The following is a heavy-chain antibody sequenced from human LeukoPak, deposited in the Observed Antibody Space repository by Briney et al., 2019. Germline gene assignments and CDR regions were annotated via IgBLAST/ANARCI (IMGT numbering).Heavy chain of an antibody. V-gene: IGHV4-4*07. CDR2: IYTSGST. J-gene: IGHJ4*02. D-gene: IGHD3-22*01. CDR1: GGPISSYY. Sequence: SETLSLTCTVSGGPISSYYWSWIRQPAGKGLEWIGRIYTSGSTNYNPSLKSRVTMSVDTSKNQFSLKLSSVTAADTAVYYCARDPGYYYDSSGPYYFDYWGQGTLVTVSS. CDR3: ARDPGYYYDSSGPYYFDY.